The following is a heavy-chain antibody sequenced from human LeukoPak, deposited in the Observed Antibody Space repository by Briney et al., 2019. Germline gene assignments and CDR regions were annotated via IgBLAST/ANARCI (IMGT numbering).Heavy chain of an antibody. Sequence: GGSLRLSCAASGFTFSSYAMHWVRQAPGKGLEWVAVISYDGSNKYYADSVKGRFTISRDNSKNTLYLQMNSLRAEDTAVYYCARTHRTTVPNYYYYGMDVWGQGTTVTVSS. CDR3: ARTHRTTVPNYYYYGMDV. CDR2: ISYDGSNK. J-gene: IGHJ6*02. D-gene: IGHD4-17*01. V-gene: IGHV3-30-3*01. CDR1: GFTFSSYA.